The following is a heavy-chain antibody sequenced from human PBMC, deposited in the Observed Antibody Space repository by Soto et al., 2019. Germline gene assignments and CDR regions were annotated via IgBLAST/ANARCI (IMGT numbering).Heavy chain of an antibody. Sequence: ASVKVSCKASGYTFTSYAMHWVRQAPGQRLEWMGWINAGNGNTKYSQKFQGRVTMTRNTSISTAYMELSSLRSEDTAVYYCAIRGADYDILSGDYYYYYMDVWGKGTTVTVSS. CDR1: GYTFTSYA. CDR2: INAGNGNT. V-gene: IGHV1-3*01. J-gene: IGHJ6*03. CDR3: AIRGADYDILSGDYYYYYMDV. D-gene: IGHD3-9*01.